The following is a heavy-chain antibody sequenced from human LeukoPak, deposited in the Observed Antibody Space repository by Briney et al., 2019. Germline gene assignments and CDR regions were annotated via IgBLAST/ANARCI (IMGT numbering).Heavy chain of an antibody. CDR1: GGSFSGYY. D-gene: IGHD6-19*01. V-gene: IGHV4-34*01. CDR2: INHSGST. J-gene: IGHJ5*02. Sequence: SETLSLTCAVYGGSFSGYYWSWIRQPPGKGLEWIGEINHSGSTNYNPSLKSRVTISVDTSKNQFSLKLSSVTAADTAVYYCARLPRKQWLVPNWFDPWGQGTLVTVSS. CDR3: ARLPRKQWLVPNWFDP.